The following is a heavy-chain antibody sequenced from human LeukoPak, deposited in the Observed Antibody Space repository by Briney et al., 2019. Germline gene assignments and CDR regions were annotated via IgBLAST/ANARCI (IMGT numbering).Heavy chain of an antibody. CDR2: ISAYNGNT. CDR1: GYTFTSYG. CDR3: ARDLEYGSGSYYDNWFDP. J-gene: IGHJ5*02. Sequence: ASVKVSCKASGYTFTSYGISWVRQAPGQGLEWMGWISAYNGNTNYAQKLQGRVTMTTDTSTSTTYMELRSLRSDDTAVYYCARDLEYGSGSYYDNWFDPCGQGTLVAASS. V-gene: IGHV1-18*01. D-gene: IGHD3-10*01.